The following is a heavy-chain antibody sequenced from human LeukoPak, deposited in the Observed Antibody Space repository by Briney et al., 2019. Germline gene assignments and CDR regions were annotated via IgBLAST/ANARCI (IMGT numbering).Heavy chain of an antibody. D-gene: IGHD3-9*01. V-gene: IGHV3-23*01. CDR2: ISGRCNNT. J-gene: IGHJ4*02. CDR1: GFLFRNYA. Sequence: GALILSCAASGFLFRNYAMYWVRQAPGKGLEWVSAISGRCNNTCYADSVKGRFTISRDSSKNTLYLQMNSLRADDTAVYYCAKWGDYDVLTGYYVSDFWGQGTLVTVSS. CDR3: AKWGDYDVLTGYYVSDF.